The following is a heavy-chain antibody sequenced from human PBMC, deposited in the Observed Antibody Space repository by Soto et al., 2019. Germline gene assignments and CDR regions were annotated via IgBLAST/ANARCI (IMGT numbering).Heavy chain of an antibody. CDR1: GFSLSTSGVG. Sequence: SVPTLVNPTQTLTLTCTFSGFSLSTSGVGVGWIRQPPGKALEWLALIYWDDDKRYSPSLKSRLTITKDTSKNQVVLTMTNMDPVDTATYYCAHRSSIATEGGMDVWGQGTTVTVSS. V-gene: IGHV2-5*02. D-gene: IGHD6-6*01. CDR3: AHRSSIATEGGMDV. J-gene: IGHJ6*02. CDR2: IYWDDDK.